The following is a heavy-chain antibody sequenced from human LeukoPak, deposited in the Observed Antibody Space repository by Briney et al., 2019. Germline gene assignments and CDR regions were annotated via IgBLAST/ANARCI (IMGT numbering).Heavy chain of an antibody. CDR2: ISWISGSI. Sequence: PGRSLRLSCAASGFTFDDYAMHWVRHAPGKGVEWVSGISWISGSIGYADSVMGRFTISRDNAKNSLYLQMNSLRAEDTAVYYCAARYDSSGYYYGSPSFDYWGQGTLVTVSS. CDR1: GFTFDDYA. CDR3: AARYDSSGYYYGSPSFDY. J-gene: IGHJ4*02. D-gene: IGHD3-22*01. V-gene: IGHV3-9*01.